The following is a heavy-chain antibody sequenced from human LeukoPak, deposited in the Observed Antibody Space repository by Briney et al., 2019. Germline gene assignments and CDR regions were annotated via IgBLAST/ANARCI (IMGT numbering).Heavy chain of an antibody. CDR2: ISYDGSNK. CDR3: AREDYGGNTFDY. CDR1: GFTFSSYA. D-gene: IGHD4-23*01. Sequence: GGSLRLSCAASGFTFSSYAMHWVRQAPGKGLEWVAVISYDGSNKYYADSVEGRLTISRDNSKNTLYLQMNSLRAEDTAVYYCAREDYGGNTFDYWGQGTLVTVSS. J-gene: IGHJ4*02. V-gene: IGHV3-30-3*01.